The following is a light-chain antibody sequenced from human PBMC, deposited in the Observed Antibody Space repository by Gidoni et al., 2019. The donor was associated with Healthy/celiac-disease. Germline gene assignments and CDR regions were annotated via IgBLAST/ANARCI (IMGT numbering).Light chain of an antibody. CDR2: AS. V-gene: IGLV3-21*03. Sequence: SYVLTQPPSVSVAPGKTARITCGGNNIGSKSVHWYQQKPGQAPVLVGYASDRPSGIPERFSGSNSGNTATLTISRVEAGDEADYYCQVWDSSSDHVVFGGGTKLTVL. CDR1: NIGSKS. J-gene: IGLJ2*01. CDR3: QVWDSSSDHVV.